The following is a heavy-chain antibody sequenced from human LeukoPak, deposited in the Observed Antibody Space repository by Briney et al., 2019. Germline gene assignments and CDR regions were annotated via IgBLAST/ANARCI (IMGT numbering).Heavy chain of an antibody. CDR3: ARTGEAANYYYYYMDV. D-gene: IGHD7-27*01. V-gene: IGHV3-23*01. CDR1: GFTFSSYS. CDR2: ISGSGGST. J-gene: IGHJ6*03. Sequence: GGSLRLSCAASGFTFSSYSMNWVRQAPGKGLEWVSAISGSGGSTYYADSVKGRFTISRDNSKNTLYLQMNSLRAEDTAVYYCARTGEAANYYYYYMDVWGKGTTVTVSS.